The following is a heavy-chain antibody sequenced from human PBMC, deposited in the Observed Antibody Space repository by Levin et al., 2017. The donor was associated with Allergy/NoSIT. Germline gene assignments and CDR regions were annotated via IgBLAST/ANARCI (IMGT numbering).Heavy chain of an antibody. V-gene: IGHV4-39*01. CDR3: ARQITMGYGYYFDY. Sequence: ESLKISCTVSGGSISSRSYYWGWIRQPPGKGLEWIGSIYYSGSTYYNPSLKSRVTISVDTSKNQFSLKLSSVTAADTAVYYCARQITMGYGYYFDYWGQGTLVTVSS. CDR1: GGSISSRSYY. J-gene: IGHJ4*02. D-gene: IGHD3-10*01. CDR2: IYYSGST.